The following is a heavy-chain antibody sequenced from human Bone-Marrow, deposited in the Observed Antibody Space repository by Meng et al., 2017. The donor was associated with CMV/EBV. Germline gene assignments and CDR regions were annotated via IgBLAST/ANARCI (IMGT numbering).Heavy chain of an antibody. CDR3: ARGRSSSWSDWFDP. CDR1: GYTFTSYD. Sequence: ASVKVSCKASGYTFTSYDINWVRQATGQGLEWMGWMNPNSGNTGYAQKFQGRVTMTRNTSISTAYMELSSLRSEDTAVYYCARGRSSSWSDWFDPWGQGTRVTVYS. D-gene: IGHD6-6*01. CDR2: MNPNSGNT. V-gene: IGHV1-8*01. J-gene: IGHJ5*02.